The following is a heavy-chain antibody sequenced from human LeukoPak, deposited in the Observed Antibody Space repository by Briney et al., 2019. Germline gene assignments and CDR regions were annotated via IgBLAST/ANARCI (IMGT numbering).Heavy chain of an antibody. CDR1: GFTFSSYG. CDR2: IWYDGSNK. V-gene: IGHV3-33*01. D-gene: IGHD2-2*01. Sequence: GGSLRLSCAASGFTFSSYGMHWVRQAPGKGLEWVAVIWYDGSNKYYADSVKGRFTISRDNSKNMLYLQMNSLRAEDTAVYYCARDQRRYCSSTSCYVFDYWGQGTLVTVSS. CDR3: ARDQRRYCSSTSCYVFDY. J-gene: IGHJ4*02.